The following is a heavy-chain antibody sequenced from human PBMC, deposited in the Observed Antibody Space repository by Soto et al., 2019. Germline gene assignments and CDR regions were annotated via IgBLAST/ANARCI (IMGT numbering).Heavy chain of an antibody. J-gene: IGHJ6*02. D-gene: IGHD3-10*01. CDR3: ATSSGSAYGLDV. CDR2: IYYSGST. CDR1: GGSVSSGSYY. V-gene: IGHV4-61*01. Sequence: PSETLSLTCTVSGGSVSSGSYYWSWIRQPPGKGLEWIGYIYYSGSTNYNPSLKSRVTMSVDTSKNQFSLRLSFVTAADTAVYYCATSSGSAYGLDVWGPGATVTVSS.